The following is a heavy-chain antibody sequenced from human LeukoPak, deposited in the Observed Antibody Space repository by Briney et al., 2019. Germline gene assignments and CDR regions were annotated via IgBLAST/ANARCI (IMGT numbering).Heavy chain of an antibody. D-gene: IGHD3-3*01. J-gene: IGHJ4*02. CDR1: GFTLSGND. Sequence: PGGSLRLSCAASGFTLSGNDMHWVRQVTGKGLGWVSGIIIAGDTYYPDSVKGRFSISRENAKNSLYLQMNSLRAEDTAVYYCARGRHISGYYSTFFDYWGQGALVTVSS. V-gene: IGHV3-13*01. CDR2: IIIAGDT. CDR3: ARGRHISGYYSTFFDY.